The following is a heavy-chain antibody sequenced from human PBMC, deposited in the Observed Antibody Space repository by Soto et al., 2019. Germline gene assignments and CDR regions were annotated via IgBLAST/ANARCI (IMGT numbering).Heavy chain of an antibody. V-gene: IGHV1-69*06. CDR1: GGTFSSYS. D-gene: IGHD2-2*01. Sequence: SLNVSCKASGGTFSSYSISWVRQAPGQGLEWMGGIIPIFGTANYAQKFQGRVTITADKSTSTAYMELSSLRSEDTAVYYCARDLSSTSPNWFDPWGQGTLVTVSS. CDR3: ARDLSSTSPNWFDP. J-gene: IGHJ5*02. CDR2: IIPIFGTA.